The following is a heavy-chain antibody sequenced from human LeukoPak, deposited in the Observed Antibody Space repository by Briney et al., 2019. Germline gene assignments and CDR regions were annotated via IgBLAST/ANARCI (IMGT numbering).Heavy chain of an antibody. CDR1: GFTFSSYA. D-gene: IGHD3-22*01. CDR2: ISGSGGST. V-gene: IGHV3-23*01. J-gene: IGHJ4*02. CDR3: AKDSAHYYYDSSGYFDY. Sequence: GGSLRLSCAASGFTFSSYAMSWVRQAPGKGLEWVSAISGSGGSTYYADSVKGRFTISRDNSKNTLYLQMNSLRAEDTAVYYCAKDSAHYYYDSSGYFDYWGQGALVTVSS.